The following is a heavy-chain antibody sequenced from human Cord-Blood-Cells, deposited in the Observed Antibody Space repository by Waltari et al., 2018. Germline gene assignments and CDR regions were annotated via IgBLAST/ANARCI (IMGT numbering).Heavy chain of an antibody. CDR2: IKHSGST. J-gene: IGHJ3*02. D-gene: IGHD6-13*01. V-gene: IGHV4-34*01. Sequence: QVQLQQWGAGLLKPSETLSLTCAVYGGSFSGYYWSWIRQPPGKGLEWIGEIKHSGSTNYHPALTSRVTISVDTSKNQFSLKLSSVTAADTAVYYCARPWGSSWYAFDIWGQGTMVTVSS. CDR3: ARPWGSSWYAFDI. CDR1: GGSFSGYY.